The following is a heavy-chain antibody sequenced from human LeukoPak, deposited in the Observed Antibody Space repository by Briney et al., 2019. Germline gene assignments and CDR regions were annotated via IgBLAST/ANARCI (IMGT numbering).Heavy chain of an antibody. CDR1: GGSITGHY. J-gene: IGHJ3*02. CDR2: TSYSRTT. V-gene: IGHV4-59*08. CDR3: AKLGHSDGWYLGAFDI. Sequence: SETLSLTCAVSGGSITGHYWNWIRQTPGMRGEWIGYTSYSRTTIYNSYFKGRATMSIDTSKNQLYLNLTSVTATDTAVYYCAKLGHSDGWYLGAFDIWGQGTTVIVSS. D-gene: IGHD6-19*01.